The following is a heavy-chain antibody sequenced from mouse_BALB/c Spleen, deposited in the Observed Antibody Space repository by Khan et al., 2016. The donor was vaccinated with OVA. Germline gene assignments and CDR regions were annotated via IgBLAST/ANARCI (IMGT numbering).Heavy chain of an antibody. D-gene: IGHD2-10*01. V-gene: IGHV2-6-1*01. Sequence: VKLMESGPGLVAPSQSLSITCTISGFSLTSYGVHWVRQPPGKGLEWLVVIWSDGSTTYNSALKSRLTISKDNSKNQVFLKMNSLQTDDTAVYFCARQPYYHYNIMDYWGQGTSGAVSS. J-gene: IGHJ4*01. CDR1: GFSLTSYG. CDR3: ARQPYYHYNIMDY. CDR2: IWSDGST.